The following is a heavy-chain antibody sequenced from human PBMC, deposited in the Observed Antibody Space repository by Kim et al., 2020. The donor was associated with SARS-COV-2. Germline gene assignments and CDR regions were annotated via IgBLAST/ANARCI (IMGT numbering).Heavy chain of an antibody. J-gene: IGHJ4*02. Sequence: NPSLKSRVTISVDTSKNQFSLKLSSVTAADTAVYYCARTGRMVRGVNLDYWGQGTLVTVSS. D-gene: IGHD3-10*01. V-gene: IGHV4-34*01. CDR3: ARTGRMVRGVNLDY.